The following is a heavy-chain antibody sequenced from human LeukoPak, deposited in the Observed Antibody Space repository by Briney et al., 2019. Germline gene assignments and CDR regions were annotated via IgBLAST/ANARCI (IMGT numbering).Heavy chain of an antibody. Sequence: GGSLRLSCAASGFTFSSYWMSWVCQAPGKGLEWVASIKQDGTEKYYVDSVKGRFTISKDNAKNSLYLQMNSLRAEDTAVYYCAREDHSNYEYWGQGTLVTVSS. J-gene: IGHJ4*02. CDR2: IKQDGTEK. V-gene: IGHV3-7*01. CDR3: AREDHSNYEY. CDR1: GFTFSSYW. D-gene: IGHD4-11*01.